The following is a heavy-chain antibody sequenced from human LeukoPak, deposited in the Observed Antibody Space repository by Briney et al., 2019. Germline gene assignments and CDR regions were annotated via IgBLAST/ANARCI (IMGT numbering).Heavy chain of an antibody. CDR2: IIPIFGTA. CDR1: GGTFSSYA. CDR3: ASGEVGVSWFDP. D-gene: IGHD3-10*01. V-gene: IGHV1-69*13. J-gene: IGHJ5*02. Sequence: ASVKVSCKASGGTFSSYAISWVRQAPGQGLEWMGGIIPIFGTANYAQKFQGRVTITADESTSTAYMELSSLRSEDTAVYYCASGEVGVSWFDPWGQGTLVTVSS.